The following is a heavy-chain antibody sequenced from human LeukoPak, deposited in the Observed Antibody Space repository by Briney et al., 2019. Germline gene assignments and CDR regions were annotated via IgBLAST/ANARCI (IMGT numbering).Heavy chain of an antibody. Sequence: ASVKVSCKVSGYTLTELSMHWVRQAPGKGLEWMGGFDPEDGETIYAQKFQGRVTMTEDTSTDTAYMELSSLRSEDTAVYYCATAGSEYSGYDFGYWGQGTLVTVSP. J-gene: IGHJ4*02. D-gene: IGHD5-12*01. CDR3: ATAGSEYSGYDFGY. V-gene: IGHV1-24*01. CDR1: GYTLTELS. CDR2: FDPEDGET.